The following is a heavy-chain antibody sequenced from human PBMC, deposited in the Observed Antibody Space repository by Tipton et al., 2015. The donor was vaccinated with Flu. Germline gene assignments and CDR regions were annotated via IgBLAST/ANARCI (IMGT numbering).Heavy chain of an antibody. V-gene: IGHV4-38-2*02. CDR1: GDSISSRYY. D-gene: IGHD2-2*01. CDR2: VHRTGNP. CDR3: ARDPSLGMPDYFDY. J-gene: IGHJ4*02. Sequence: TLSLTCTISGDSISSRYYWGWIRQPPGQGLEWIGNVHRTGNPYYNPSLKSRVTISIDTSKNQFSLKMKSVTAADTAVYYCARDPSLGMPDYFDYWGQGTLVTASS.